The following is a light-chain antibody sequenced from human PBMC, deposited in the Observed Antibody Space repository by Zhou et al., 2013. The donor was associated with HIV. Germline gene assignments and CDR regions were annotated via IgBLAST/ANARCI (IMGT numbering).Light chain of an antibody. V-gene: IGKV1-39*01. CDR2: GSS. CDR3: QQSYSTLLT. J-gene: IGKJ4*01. Sequence: DIQMTQSPSSLSASVGDRVTITCRASQSISSYLNWYQHKPGKAPKLLIYGSSSLQSGVPSRFSGSGSGTDFTLTISSLQPEDFATYYCQQSYSTLLTFGGGTKVEIK. CDR1: QSISSY.